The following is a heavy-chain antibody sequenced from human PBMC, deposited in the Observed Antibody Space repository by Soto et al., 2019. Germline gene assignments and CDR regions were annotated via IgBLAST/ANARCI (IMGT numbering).Heavy chain of an antibody. CDR3: ARLLTDCISTSCYPYYFDY. J-gene: IGHJ4*02. V-gene: IGHV4-59*01. D-gene: IGHD2-2*01. CDR2: VDNSGGT. CDR1: GGSLKNFY. Sequence: SETLSLTCTVSGGSLKNFYWSWSRRSPGKGLEWIGYVDNSGGTNYNPSLNGRATISIEMSKNQFYLRLTSVTAADTAMYYCARLLTDCISTSCYPYYFDYWGQGTLVTVSS.